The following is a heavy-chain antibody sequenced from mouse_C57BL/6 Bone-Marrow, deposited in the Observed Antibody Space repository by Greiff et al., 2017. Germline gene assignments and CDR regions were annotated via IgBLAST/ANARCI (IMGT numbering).Heavy chain of an antibody. D-gene: IGHD2-3*01. CDR2: INPNNGGT. Sequence: EVQLQQSGPELVKPGASVKISCKASGYTFTDYYMHWVKQSHGKSLEWIGDINPNNGGTSYNQKFKGKATLTVDKSSSTAYMELRSLTSEDSAVYYCARCYDGTTGGFYAMDYWGQGTSVTVSS. CDR1: GYTFTDYY. V-gene: IGHV1-26*01. CDR3: ARCYDGTTGGFYAMDY. J-gene: IGHJ4*01.